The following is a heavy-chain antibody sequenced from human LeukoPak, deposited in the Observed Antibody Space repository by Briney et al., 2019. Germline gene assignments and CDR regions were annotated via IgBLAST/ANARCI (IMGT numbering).Heavy chain of an antibody. CDR2: IFYSGSL. Sequence: SETLSLTCTVSGGPIRSGDFYWSWVRQPPGKGLEWIGYIFYSGSLYYNPSLKSRLSISVDTSKNQFSLKLSSVTVADTAVYYCARVRDDYYDNSVFYLYFDQGGQGTLATVSS. D-gene: IGHD3-22*01. V-gene: IGHV4-30-4*01. J-gene: IGHJ4*02. CDR3: ARVRDDYYDNSVFYLYFDQ. CDR1: GGPIRSGDFY.